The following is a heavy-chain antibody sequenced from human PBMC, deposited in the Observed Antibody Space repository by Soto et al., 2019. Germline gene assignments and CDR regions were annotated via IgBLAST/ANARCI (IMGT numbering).Heavy chain of an antibody. Sequence: LRLSCTASGFTFSNAWMTWVRQAPGKGLEWVGRIKSKTDGGTTDYAAPVKGRFTISRDDSKNTMYLQMNSLKTEDTAVYYCTSRTPYYDILTGYPDYWGPGTLVTVSS. CDR2: IKSKTDGGTT. CDR1: GFTFSNAW. CDR3: TSRTPYYDILTGYPDY. V-gene: IGHV3-15*01. J-gene: IGHJ4*02. D-gene: IGHD3-9*01.